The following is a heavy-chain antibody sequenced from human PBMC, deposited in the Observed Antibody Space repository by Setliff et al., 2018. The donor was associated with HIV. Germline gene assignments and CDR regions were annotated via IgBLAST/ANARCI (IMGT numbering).Heavy chain of an antibody. CDR3: ARDDRGRVRGVGPFDP. V-gene: IGHV1-18*01. CDR2: ISAYNGNT. CDR1: GYTFSAYG. J-gene: IGHJ5*02. D-gene: IGHD3-10*01. Sequence: GASVKVSCKASGYTFSAYGISWVRQAPGQGLEWMGWISAYNGNTNYAQKLQGRVTMTTDTSTSTAYMDLRSLRSDDTAVYYCARDDRGRVRGVGPFDPWGQGTLVTVSS.